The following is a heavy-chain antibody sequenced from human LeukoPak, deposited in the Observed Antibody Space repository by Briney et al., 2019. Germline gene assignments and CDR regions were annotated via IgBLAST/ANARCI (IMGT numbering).Heavy chain of an antibody. V-gene: IGHV3-21*01. J-gene: IGHJ6*03. Sequence: PEGSLRLSCAASGFTFSGYDMNWVRQAPGKGLEWVASISGSSSYIYYADSMKGRPTLSRDNAKNPRYLQMNTLRAEDTAVYYCGRDKGDYYYYYMDVWGKGTTVTVSS. CDR3: GRDKGDYYYYYMDV. CDR1: GFTFSGYD. D-gene: IGHD3-10*01. CDR2: ISGSSSYI.